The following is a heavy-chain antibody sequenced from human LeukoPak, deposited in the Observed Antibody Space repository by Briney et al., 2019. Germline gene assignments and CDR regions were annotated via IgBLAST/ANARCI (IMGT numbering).Heavy chain of an antibody. CDR1: GCSISSYY. CDR2: IYYSGST. D-gene: IGHD3-10*01. J-gene: IGHJ6*03. V-gene: IGHV4-59*01. CDR3: ARDAPPGGPFSSYYYYMDV. Sequence: SETLSLTCTVSGCSISSYYWSWIRQPPGKGLEWIGYIYYSGSTNYNPSLKSRVTISVDTSKNQFSLKLSSVTAADTAVYYCARDAPPGGPFSSYYYYMDVGGKGPTVTVSS.